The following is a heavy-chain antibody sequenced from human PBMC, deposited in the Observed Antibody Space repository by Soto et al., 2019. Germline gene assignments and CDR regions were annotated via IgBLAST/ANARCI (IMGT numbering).Heavy chain of an antibody. J-gene: IGHJ5*02. V-gene: IGHV4-4*07. Sequence: SETLSLTCTVSGASISGFYWSWIRKSAGKGLEWIGRIYATGTTGYNPSLKSRVMMSVDTSKKQFSLKLRSVTAADTAVYYCVRDGTKTLREWFDPCGQGISVTVSS. CDR1: GASISGFY. CDR2: IYATGTT. D-gene: IGHD1-1*01. CDR3: VRDGTKTLREWFDP.